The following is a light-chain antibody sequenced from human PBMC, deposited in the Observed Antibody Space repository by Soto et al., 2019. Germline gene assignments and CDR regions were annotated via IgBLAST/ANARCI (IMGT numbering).Light chain of an antibody. CDR2: AAS. V-gene: IGKV3-20*01. Sequence: EIVLTQPPGTLSLSPGERATLSCRASQSVSSDYLAWYQQKPGQAPRLLIYAASSRATGIPDRFSGSGSGTDFTLTISRLEPEDFAVYFCQQYGTSPTFGQGTKVDI. CDR1: QSVSSDY. CDR3: QQYGTSPT. J-gene: IGKJ1*01.